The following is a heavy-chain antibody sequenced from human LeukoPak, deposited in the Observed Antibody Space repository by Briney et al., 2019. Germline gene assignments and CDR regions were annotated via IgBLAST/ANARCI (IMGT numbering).Heavy chain of an antibody. V-gene: IGHV3-21*01. D-gene: IGHD3-9*01. J-gene: IGHJ4*02. CDR3: ARGLTGYRFFDY. CDR2: ISSSSSHI. CDR1: GFTFNSYS. Sequence: GGSLRLSCAASGFTFNSYSMNWVRQAPGKGLEWVSSISSSSSHIYHADSVKGRFTISRDNAKNSLYLQMNSLRAEDTAVYYCARGLTGYRFFDYWGQGTLVTVSS.